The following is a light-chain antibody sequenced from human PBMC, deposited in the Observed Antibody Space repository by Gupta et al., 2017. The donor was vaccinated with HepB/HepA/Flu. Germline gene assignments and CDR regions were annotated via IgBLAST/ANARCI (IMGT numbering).Light chain of an antibody. CDR3: LQGQSWPVLT. CDR1: QLISTY. V-gene: IGKV3-15*01. J-gene: IGKJ4*01. Sequence: DIVMTQSPATLSLSPGETATPSCRVSQLISTYLDWYQHKPGQSPRVVTYGASTRATGIPARFSGSGSGTEFTLTINRLQSEDFAIYYCLQGQSWPVLTFGAGTKVDIK. CDR2: GAS.